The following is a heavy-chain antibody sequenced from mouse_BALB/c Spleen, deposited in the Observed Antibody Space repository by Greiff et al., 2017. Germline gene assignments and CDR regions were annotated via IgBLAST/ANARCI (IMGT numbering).Heavy chain of an antibody. CDR2: ILPGSGST. V-gene: IGHV1-9*01. CDR1: GYTFSSYW. D-gene: IGHD1-1*01. J-gene: IGHJ3*01. CDR3: PRNGRMFAY. Sequence: QVQLQQSGAELMKPGASVKISCKATGYTFSSYWIEWVKQRPGHGLEWIGEILPGSGSTNYNEKFKGKATFTADTSSNTAYMQLSSLTAEDSAVYYWPRNGRMFAYWGQGTLVTVSA.